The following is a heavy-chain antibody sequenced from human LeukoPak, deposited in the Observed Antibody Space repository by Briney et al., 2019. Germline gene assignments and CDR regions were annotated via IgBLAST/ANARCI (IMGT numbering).Heavy chain of an antibody. Sequence: GASVKVSCKASGYTFTSYGIIWVRQAPGQGLEWMGWISAYNGNTNYAQKLQGRVTMTTYTSTGTAYMELRSLRSDDTAVYYCARTGIGLVIGGAFDYWGQGTLVTVSS. V-gene: IGHV1-18*01. D-gene: IGHD6-19*01. CDR1: GYTFTSYG. J-gene: IGHJ4*02. CDR3: ARTGIGLVIGGAFDY. CDR2: ISAYNGNT.